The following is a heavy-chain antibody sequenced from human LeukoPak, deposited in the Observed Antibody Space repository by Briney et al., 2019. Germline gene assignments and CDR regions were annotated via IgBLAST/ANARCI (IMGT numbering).Heavy chain of an antibody. D-gene: IGHD3-22*01. V-gene: IGHV1-69*04. CDR3: ARDTGHYYDSSGYPLGY. J-gene: IGHJ4*02. CDR2: IIPILGIA. CDR1: GGTFNSYA. Sequence: SVRVSCKASGGTFNSYAISWVRQAPGQGLEWMGRIIPILGIANYAQKFQGRVTITADKCTSTAYMELSSLRSEDTAVYYCARDTGHYYDSSGYPLGYWGQGTLVTVSS.